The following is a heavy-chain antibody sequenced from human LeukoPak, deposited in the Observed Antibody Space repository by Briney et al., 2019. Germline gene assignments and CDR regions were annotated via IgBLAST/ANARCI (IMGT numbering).Heavy chain of an antibody. CDR3: ARDVSSTPDY. V-gene: IGHV1-18*01. J-gene: IGHJ4*02. Sequence: SVKVSCKASGYTFTSYGISWVRQAPGQGLEWMGWISAYNGNTNYAQKFQGRVTMTRDTSTSTVYMELSSLRSEDTAVYYCARDVSSTPDYWGQGTLVTVSS. D-gene: IGHD6-13*01. CDR1: GYTFTSYG. CDR2: ISAYNGNT.